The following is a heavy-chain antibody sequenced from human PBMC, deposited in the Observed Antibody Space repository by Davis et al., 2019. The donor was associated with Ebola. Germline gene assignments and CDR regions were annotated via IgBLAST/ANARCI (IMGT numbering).Heavy chain of an antibody. CDR2: ISYDGSNK. D-gene: IGHD3-3*01. CDR3: AREPSITIFGVVASGLDV. J-gene: IGHJ6*04. V-gene: IGHV3-30-3*01. CDR1: GFTFSSYA. Sequence: GGSLRLSCAASGFTFSSYAMHWVRQAPGKGLEWVAVISYDGSNKYYADSVKGRFTISRDNSKNTLYLQMNSLRAEDTAVYYCAREPSITIFGVVASGLDVWGKGTTVTVSS.